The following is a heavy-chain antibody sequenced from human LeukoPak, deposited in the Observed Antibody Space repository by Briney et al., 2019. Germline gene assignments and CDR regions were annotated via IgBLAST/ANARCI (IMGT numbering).Heavy chain of an antibody. CDR2: IYYSGST. V-gene: IGHV4-39*01. D-gene: IGHD6-13*01. CDR1: GGSISSSSYY. CDR3: ARQVAAAGTSLKN. J-gene: IGHJ4*02. Sequence: SETLSLTCTVSGGSISSSSYYWGWIRQPPGKGLEWIGSIYYSGSTYYNPSLKSRVTISVDTSKNQFSLKLSSVTAADTAVYYCARQVAAAGTSLKNWGQGTLVTVSS.